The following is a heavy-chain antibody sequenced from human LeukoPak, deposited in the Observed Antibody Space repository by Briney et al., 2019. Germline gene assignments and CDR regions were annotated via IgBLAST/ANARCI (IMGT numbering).Heavy chain of an antibody. CDR2: IYYSGST. CDR3: ARLHLYVHNYVNFDY. CDR1: GGSISSSDNY. V-gene: IGHV4-39*01. J-gene: IGHJ4*02. Sequence: SETLSLTCTVSGGSISSSDNYWGWIRQPPGKGPEWIGSIYYSGSTYYSPSLKSRATISGDTSKNQFSLKLSSVTAADTAVYSCARLHLYVHNYVNFDYWGQGTLVSVSS. D-gene: IGHD3-10*02.